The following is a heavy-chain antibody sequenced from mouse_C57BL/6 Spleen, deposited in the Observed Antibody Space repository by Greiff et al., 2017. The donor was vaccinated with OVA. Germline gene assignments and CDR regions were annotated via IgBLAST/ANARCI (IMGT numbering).Heavy chain of an antibody. CDR2: IDPEGGET. J-gene: IGHJ2*01. Sequence: VQLQQSGAELVKPGASVKLSCTASGFNIKDYYMHWVKQTTEQGLEWIGSIDPEGGETKYAAKFQGQATISADTTSNTAYLQLSSLTSEDTDVYYCARWVITTVDDWGQGTTLTVSS. CDR3: ARWVITTVDD. CDR1: GFNIKDYY. V-gene: IGHV14-2*01. D-gene: IGHD1-1*01.